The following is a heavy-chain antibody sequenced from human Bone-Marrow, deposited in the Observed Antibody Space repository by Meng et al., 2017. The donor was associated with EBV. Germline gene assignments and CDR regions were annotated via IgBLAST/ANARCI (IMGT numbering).Heavy chain of an antibody. V-gene: IGHV1-3*01. CDR2: INAGNGNT. CDR1: GSTFTSYA. D-gene: IGHD3-10*01. Sequence: QGQLVRFGRGVKKPGASVKVSAKALGSTFTSYAMHWVRQAPGQRLEWMGWINAGNGNTKYSQTFQGRVTITRDTSASTAYMELSSLRSEDTAVYYCASESGRGYTPDYWGQGTLVTVSS. J-gene: IGHJ4*02. CDR3: ASESGRGYTPDY.